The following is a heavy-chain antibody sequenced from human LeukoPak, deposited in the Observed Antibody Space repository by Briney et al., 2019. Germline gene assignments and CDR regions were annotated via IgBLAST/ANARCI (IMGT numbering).Heavy chain of an antibody. J-gene: IGHJ5*02. CDR3: ARAPPIDFWSGYYRS. V-gene: IGHV3-74*01. CDR2: INSDGSST. Sequence: PGGSLRLSCAASGFTFSSYWMYWVRQAPGKGLVWVSRINSDGSSTSYADSVKGRFTISRDNAKNTLYLQMNSLRAEDTAVYYCARAPPIDFWSGYYRSWGQGTLVTVSS. D-gene: IGHD3-3*01. CDR1: GFTFSSYW.